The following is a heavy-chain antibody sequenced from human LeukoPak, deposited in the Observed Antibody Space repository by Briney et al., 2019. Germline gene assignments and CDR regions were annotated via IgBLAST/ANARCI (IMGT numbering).Heavy chain of an antibody. D-gene: IGHD3-22*01. CDR3: ARREYYYDSSGYSVGYFDY. Sequence: AGESLKISCKGSGYSFTSYWIGWVRQMSGKGLEWMGIIYPGDSDTRYSPSFQGQVTISADKSISTAYLQWSSLKASDTAMYYCARREYYYDSSGYSVGYFDYWGQGTLVTVSS. CDR1: GYSFTSYW. CDR2: IYPGDSDT. J-gene: IGHJ4*02. V-gene: IGHV5-51*01.